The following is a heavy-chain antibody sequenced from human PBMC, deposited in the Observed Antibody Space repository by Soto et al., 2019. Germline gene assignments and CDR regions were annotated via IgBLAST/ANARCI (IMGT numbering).Heavy chain of an antibody. CDR1: GGSISSGGYY. J-gene: IGHJ4*02. V-gene: IGHV4-31*03. Sequence: PSETLSLTCTVSGGSISSGGYYWSWIRQHPGRGLEWIGYIYYSGSTYYNPSLKSRVTISVDTSKNQFSLKLSSVTAADTAVYYCASLWFGELLAIDYWGQGTLVTVSS. CDR3: ASLWFGELLAIDY. D-gene: IGHD3-10*01. CDR2: IYYSGST.